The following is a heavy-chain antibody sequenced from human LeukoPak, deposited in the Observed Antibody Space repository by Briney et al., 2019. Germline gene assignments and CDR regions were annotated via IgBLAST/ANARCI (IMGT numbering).Heavy chain of an antibody. CDR3: AREWLLNDAFDI. Sequence: GGSLRLSCSASGFIFSDYYMSWIRQAPGKGLEWISYIGKNGNLRDYADSVKGRFTVSRDNAKNSLYLQMNSLRAEDTAVYYCAREWLLNDAFDIWGQGTMVTVSS. V-gene: IGHV3-11*04. J-gene: IGHJ3*02. CDR1: GFIFSDYY. D-gene: IGHD3-22*01. CDR2: IGKNGNLR.